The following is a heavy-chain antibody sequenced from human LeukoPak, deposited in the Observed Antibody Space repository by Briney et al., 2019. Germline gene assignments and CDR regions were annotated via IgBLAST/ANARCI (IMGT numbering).Heavy chain of an antibody. CDR2: ISSDGSIK. CDR1: AFTFTTYA. CDR3: ARSFDI. Sequence: GGSLRLSCTASAFTFTTYALDWVRQAPGKGLEWVAIISSDGSIKYYADSVKGRFTISRDNSKNTLYLQMNSLRAEDTAVYYCARSFDIWGQGTMVTVSS. V-gene: IGHV3-30-3*01. J-gene: IGHJ3*02.